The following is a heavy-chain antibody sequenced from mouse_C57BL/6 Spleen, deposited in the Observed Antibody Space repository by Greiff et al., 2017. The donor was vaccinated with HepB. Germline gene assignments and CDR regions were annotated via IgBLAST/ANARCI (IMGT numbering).Heavy chain of an antibody. Sequence: VQLQQSGAELVRPGASVKLSCTASGFNIKDYYMHWVKQRPEQGLEWIGRIDPEDGDTEYAPKFQGKATMTADKSSNTAYLQLSSLTSEDTAVYYCTTRDDYDYFDYWGQGTTLTVSS. CDR3: TTRDDYDYFDY. V-gene: IGHV14-1*01. CDR2: IDPEDGDT. J-gene: IGHJ2*01. D-gene: IGHD2-4*01. CDR1: GFNIKDYY.